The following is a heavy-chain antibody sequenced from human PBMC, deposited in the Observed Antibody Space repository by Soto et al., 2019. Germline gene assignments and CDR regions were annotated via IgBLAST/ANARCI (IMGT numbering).Heavy chain of an antibody. V-gene: IGHV4-38-2*02. CDR2: IYHSGNT. Sequence: TSETLSLTCAVSTYSISSGYYWGWIRQPPGKGLEWIGSIYHSGNTYYNPSLKSRVTISVDTSKNQFSLKLNSVTAADTAVYYCARDFLSFDPWGQGTLVTVSS. CDR1: TYSISSGYY. CDR3: ARDFLSFDP. J-gene: IGHJ5*02. D-gene: IGHD3-22*01.